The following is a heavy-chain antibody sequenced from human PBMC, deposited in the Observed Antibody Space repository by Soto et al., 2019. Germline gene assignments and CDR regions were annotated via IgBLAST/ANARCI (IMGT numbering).Heavy chain of an antibody. CDR3: AKDLSGIHLWFQRGQFFDY. CDR2: ISKDSGRAT. D-gene: IGHD5-18*01. J-gene: IGHJ4*02. Sequence: GGSLRLSCAASGFIFRDWFMSWIRQAPGKGLEWISYISKDSGRATRYADSVKGRFTISRDNSKNTLYLQMNSLRAEDTAVYYCAKDLSGIHLWFQRGQFFDYWGQGTLVTVSS. CDR1: GFIFRDWF. V-gene: IGHV3-11*01.